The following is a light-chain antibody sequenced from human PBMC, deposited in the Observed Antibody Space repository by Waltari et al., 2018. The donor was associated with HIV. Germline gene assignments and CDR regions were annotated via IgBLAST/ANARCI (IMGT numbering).Light chain of an antibody. CDR2: EVY. CDR1: TSDISDFNF. V-gene: IGLV2-14*01. CDR3: SSYSARGFVV. Sequence: HSALTQPASVSGSPGQSITISCTGPTSDISDFNFVSWYQQSPGRAPKLIIFEVYSRPAGIADSFSGSKSGVTASLTICALRAEDEADYFCSSYSARGFVVFGGGTKVTVL. J-gene: IGLJ3*02.